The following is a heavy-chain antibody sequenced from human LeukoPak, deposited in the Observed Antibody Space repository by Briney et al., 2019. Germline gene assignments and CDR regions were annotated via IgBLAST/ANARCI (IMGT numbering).Heavy chain of an antibody. V-gene: IGHV4-31*03. J-gene: IGHJ4*02. CDR1: GGSISSGGYY. Sequence: SETLSLTCTVSGGSISSGGYYWSWIRQHPGKGLEWIGYIYYSGSTYYNPSLKSRVTISVDTSKNQFSLKLSSVTAADTAVYYCARGQALSDFDYWGQGTLVTVSS. CDR3: ARGQALSDFDY. CDR2: IYYSGST.